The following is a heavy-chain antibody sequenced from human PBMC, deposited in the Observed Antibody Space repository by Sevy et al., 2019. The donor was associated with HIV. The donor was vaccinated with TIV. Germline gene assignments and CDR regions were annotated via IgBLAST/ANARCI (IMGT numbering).Heavy chain of an antibody. Sequence: SETLSLTCTVSGGSTSTYYWNWNRQPPGKGLEWIGYISDSGFSNDNPSLRSRVTISIDTSKNQFSLRLTSVSAADTAVYYCARGGGRTDWGMDVWGPGTTVTVSS. J-gene: IGHJ6*02. CDR2: ISDSGFS. D-gene: IGHD1-1*01. V-gene: IGHV4-59*01. CDR3: ARGGGRTDWGMDV. CDR1: GGSTSTYY.